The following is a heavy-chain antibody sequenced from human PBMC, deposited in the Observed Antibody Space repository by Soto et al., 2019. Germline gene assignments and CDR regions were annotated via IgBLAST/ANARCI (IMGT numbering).Heavy chain of an antibody. Sequence: GGSLRLSCAASGFTFSSYGMHWVRQAPGKGLEWVAVIWYDGSNKYYADSVKGRFTISRDNSKNTLYLQMNSLRAEDTAVYYCPRERGSSWSINDAFDIWGQGTMVTVSS. D-gene: IGHD6-13*01. CDR2: IWYDGSNK. CDR3: PRERGSSWSINDAFDI. J-gene: IGHJ3*02. V-gene: IGHV3-33*01. CDR1: GFTFSSYG.